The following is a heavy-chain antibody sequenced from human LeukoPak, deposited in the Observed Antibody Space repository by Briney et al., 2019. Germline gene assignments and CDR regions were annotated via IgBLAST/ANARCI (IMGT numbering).Heavy chain of an antibody. V-gene: IGHV3-9*01. Sequence: GGSLRLSCAASGFTFDDYPMHWVRQAPGKGLEWVSGISWNGNSIGYADSVKGRFTISRDNAKNTLYLQMNSLRAEDTAVYYCGPNCFDPWGQGTLVTVSS. CDR1: GFTFDDYP. CDR2: ISWNGNSI. CDR3: GPNCFDP. J-gene: IGHJ5*02.